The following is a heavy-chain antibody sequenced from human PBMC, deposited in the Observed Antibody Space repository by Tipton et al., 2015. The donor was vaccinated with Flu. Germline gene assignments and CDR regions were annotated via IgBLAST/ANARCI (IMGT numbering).Heavy chain of an antibody. CDR3: ARAAGDCTRSSCYRYFDY. V-gene: IGHV3-21*06. CDR2: ICSSSYYI. CDR1: GSTFSSYS. D-gene: IGHD2-8*01. Sequence: SLRLSCTDSGSTFSSYSMNWVRQAPGKGLEWVSAICSSSYYIYYADSVKGRFTISRDNAKNSVYLQMNSLRAEDTAVYYCARAAGDCTRSSCYRYFDYWGQGTLVTVSS. J-gene: IGHJ4*02.